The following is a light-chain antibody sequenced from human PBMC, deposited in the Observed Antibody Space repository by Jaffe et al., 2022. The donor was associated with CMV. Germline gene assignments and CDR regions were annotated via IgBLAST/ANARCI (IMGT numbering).Light chain of an antibody. Sequence: DVVVTQSPLSLPVTLGQPASISCRSSQSLVKSDGNTYLSWFQQRPGQSPRRLIYQVSNRDSGVPDRFSGSGSGTDFTLKISRVEAEDVGVYYCMQGKSWPMFTFGQGTKLEIK. V-gene: IGKV2-30*01. CDR1: QSLVKSDGNTY. J-gene: IGKJ2*01. CDR2: QVS. CDR3: MQGKSWPMFT.